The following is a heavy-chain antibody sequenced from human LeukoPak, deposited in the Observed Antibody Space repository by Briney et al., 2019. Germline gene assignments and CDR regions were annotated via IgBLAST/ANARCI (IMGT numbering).Heavy chain of an antibody. CDR3: TRESGSYHGNDY. J-gene: IGHJ4*02. CDR2: INPSGGST. Sequence: GASVKVSCKASGHTFTSYYMHWVRQAPGQGLEWMGIINPSGGSTSYAQKFQGRVTMTRDTSTSTVYMELSSLRSEDTAVYYCTRESGSYHGNDYWGQGTLVTVSS. CDR1: GHTFTSYY. D-gene: IGHD1-26*01. V-gene: IGHV1-46*01.